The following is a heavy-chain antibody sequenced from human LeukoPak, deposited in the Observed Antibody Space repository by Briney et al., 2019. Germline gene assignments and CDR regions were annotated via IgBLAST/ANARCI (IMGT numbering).Heavy chain of an antibody. Sequence: ASVKVSCKASGGTFSSYAISWVRQAPGQGLEWMGGIIPIFGTANYAQKFQGRVTITADESTSTAYMELSSLRSEDTAVYYCAREVPAAYYYDSSGYLTYWGQGTLVTVSS. V-gene: IGHV1-69*13. D-gene: IGHD3-22*01. CDR2: IIPIFGTA. CDR1: GGTFSSYA. CDR3: AREVPAAYYYDSSGYLTY. J-gene: IGHJ4*02.